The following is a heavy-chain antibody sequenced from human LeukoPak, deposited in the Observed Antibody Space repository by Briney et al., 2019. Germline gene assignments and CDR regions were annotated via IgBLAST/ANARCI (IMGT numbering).Heavy chain of an antibody. J-gene: IGHJ4*02. Sequence: GGSLRLSCAASGLSFSSFAMSWVRQGPARGLEWVSSIRGNGETFCADSVKGRFTLSSDSSRNTVYFQLNNLRVEDTAIYYCAKASWVSSTDAVRWGQGALVTVSS. V-gene: IGHV3-23*01. CDR2: IRGNGET. CDR3: AKASWVSSTDAVR. CDR1: GLSFSSFA. D-gene: IGHD3-16*01.